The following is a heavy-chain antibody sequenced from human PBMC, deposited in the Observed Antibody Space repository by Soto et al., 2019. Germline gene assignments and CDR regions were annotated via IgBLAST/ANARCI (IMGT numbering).Heavy chain of an antibody. V-gene: IGHV4-59*08. J-gene: IGHJ4*02. Sequence: SETLSLTCTVSGGSISSYYWSWIRQPPGKGLEWIGYIYYSGSTNYNPSLKSRVTISVDTSKNQFSLKLSSVTAADTAVYYCARRGDYGDFDYWGQGTLVTVSS. CDR2: IYYSGST. CDR3: ARRGDYGDFDY. CDR1: GGSISSYY. D-gene: IGHD4-17*01.